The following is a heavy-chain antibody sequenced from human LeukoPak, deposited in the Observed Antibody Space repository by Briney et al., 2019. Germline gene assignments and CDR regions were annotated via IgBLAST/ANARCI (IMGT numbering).Heavy chain of an antibody. CDR3: AKDPLRVAARDWFDP. CDR1: GFTFSDYY. Sequence: GGSLRLSCAASGFTFSDYYMSWIRQAPGKGLEWVSYISSSGSTIYYADSVKGRFTISRDNAKNSLYLQVNSLRAEDTAVYYCAKDPLRVAARDWFDPWGQGTLVTVSS. V-gene: IGHV3-11*01. J-gene: IGHJ5*02. CDR2: ISSSGSTI. D-gene: IGHD6-6*01.